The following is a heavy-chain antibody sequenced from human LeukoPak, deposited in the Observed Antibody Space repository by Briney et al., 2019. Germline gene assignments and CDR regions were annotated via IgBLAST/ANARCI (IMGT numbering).Heavy chain of an antibody. CDR1: GFSFSSFA. D-gene: IGHD3-3*01. CDR2: ISGSGGST. Sequence: GSLRLSCAASGFSFSSFAMSWVRQAPGKGLEWVSAISGSGGSTYYADSVKGRFTISRDNSKNTLYLQMNSLRAEDTAVYYCAKDRYYDFWSGYPNWFDPWGQGTLVTVSS. V-gene: IGHV3-23*01. CDR3: AKDRYYDFWSGYPNWFDP. J-gene: IGHJ5*02.